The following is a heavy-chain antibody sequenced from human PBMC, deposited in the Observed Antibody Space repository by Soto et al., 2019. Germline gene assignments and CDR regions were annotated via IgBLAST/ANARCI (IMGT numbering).Heavy chain of an antibody. Sequence: QVQLVQSGAEVKKPGSSVKVSCKASGGTFSSYAISWVRQAPGQGLEWMGGIIPIFGTANYAQKFQGRVTITADEYTSTAYMELSSLRSEDTAVYYCVYYDSSGYYGNPDYWGQGTLVTVSS. D-gene: IGHD3-22*01. CDR2: IIPIFGTA. V-gene: IGHV1-69*01. J-gene: IGHJ4*02. CDR3: VYYDSSGYYGNPDY. CDR1: GGTFSSYA.